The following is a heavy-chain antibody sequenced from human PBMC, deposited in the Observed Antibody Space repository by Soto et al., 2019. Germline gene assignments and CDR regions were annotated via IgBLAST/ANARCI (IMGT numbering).Heavy chain of an antibody. CDR1: GFTFSSYA. CDR3: AKAHSGYVWGRYYFDY. J-gene: IGHJ4*02. V-gene: IGHV3-23*01. CDR2: ISGSGGST. Sequence: EVQLLESGGGLVQPGGSLRLSCAASGFTFSSYAMSWARQAPGKGLEWVSGISGSGGSTYYADSVKGRFTISRDNSKNTLYLQMNSLRAEDTAVYYCAKAHSGYVWGRYYFDYWGQGTLVTVSS. D-gene: IGHD5-12*01.